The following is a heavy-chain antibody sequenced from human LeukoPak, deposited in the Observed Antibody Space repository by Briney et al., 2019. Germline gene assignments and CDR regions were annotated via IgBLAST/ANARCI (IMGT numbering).Heavy chain of an antibody. Sequence: SETLSLTCTVSGDSISSYYWSWIRQPPGKGLEWIGYIYYSGSTNYNPSLKSRVTISVDTSRNQFSLKLSSVTAADTAVYYCARLYDSSGYSANWFDPWGQGTLVTVSS. CDR3: ARLYDSSGYSANWFDP. V-gene: IGHV4-59*08. CDR2: IYYSGST. J-gene: IGHJ5*02. CDR1: GDSISSYY. D-gene: IGHD3-22*01.